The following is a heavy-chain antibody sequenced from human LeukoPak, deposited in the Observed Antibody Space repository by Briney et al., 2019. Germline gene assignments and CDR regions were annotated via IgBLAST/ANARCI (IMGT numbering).Heavy chain of an antibody. D-gene: IGHD3-10*01. CDR1: GFTFSSFA. J-gene: IGHJ4*02. Sequence: GGSLRLSCAGSGFTFSSFAMSWVRQAPGKGLEWVSGISNSGGSTYYADSVKGRFTISRDNSKNTLYLQMNSLRDEDTAVYYCAKVAHDSVSYYPDYWGQGTLVTVSS. V-gene: IGHV3-23*01. CDR3: AKVAHDSVSYYPDY. CDR2: ISNSGGST.